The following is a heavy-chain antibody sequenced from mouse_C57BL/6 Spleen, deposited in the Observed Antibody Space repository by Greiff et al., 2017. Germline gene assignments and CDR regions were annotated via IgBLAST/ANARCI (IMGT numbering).Heavy chain of an antibody. V-gene: IGHV5-17*01. CDR1: GFTFSDYG. Sequence: EVQLQESGGGLVKPGGSLKLSCAASGFTFSDYGMHWVRQAPEKGLEWVAYISSGSSTIYYADTVKGRFTISRDNAKHTLFLQMTSLRSEDTAMYDGARGNGYFSCAYWGQGTLVTVSA. CDR3: ARGNGYFSCAY. CDR2: ISSGSSTI. D-gene: IGHD2-3*01. J-gene: IGHJ3*01.